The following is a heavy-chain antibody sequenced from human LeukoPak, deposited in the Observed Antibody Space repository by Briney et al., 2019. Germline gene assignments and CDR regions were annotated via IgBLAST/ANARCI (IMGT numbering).Heavy chain of an antibody. V-gene: IGHV4-39*01. CDR3: ARRDSSGYYRFDY. CDR2: IYYSGST. Sequence: NASETLSLTCTVSGGSISSSSYSWGWIRQPPGKGLEWIGSIYYSGSTYYNPSLKSRVTISVDTSKNQFSLKLSSVTAADTAVYYCARRDSSGYYRFDYWGQGTLVTVSS. D-gene: IGHD3-22*01. CDR1: GGSISSSSYS. J-gene: IGHJ4*02.